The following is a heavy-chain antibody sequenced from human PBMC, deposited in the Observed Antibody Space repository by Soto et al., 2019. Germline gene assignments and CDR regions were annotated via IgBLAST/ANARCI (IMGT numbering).Heavy chain of an antibody. Sequence: PSETLSLTCTVSGGSINSYYWSWIRQPPGKGLEWIGYIHYSGSTNYNPSLKSRVTISVDTSKNQFSLNLSSVTAADTAVYYCARHYYSGDNYYYFDYWGQGTLVTVSS. V-gene: IGHV4-59*08. CDR2: IHYSGST. D-gene: IGHD3-22*01. CDR3: ARHYYSGDNYYYFDY. J-gene: IGHJ4*02. CDR1: GGSINSYY.